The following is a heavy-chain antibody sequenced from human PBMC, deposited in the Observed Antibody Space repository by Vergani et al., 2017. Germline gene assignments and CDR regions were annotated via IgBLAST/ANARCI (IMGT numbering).Heavy chain of an antibody. Sequence: QLQLQESGPGLVKPSATLSLTCSVSGASIRSSNYYWGWIRQPPGKGLEWIAGIYYSGSTYYNPSLKSRVTLSLDTSRNRFSVKLSSVTAADTAVYFWARHSTVEWQVKLGGIDPWGQGSLVTVSS. CDR2: IYYSGST. CDR3: ARHSTVEWQVKLGGIDP. J-gene: IGHJ5*02. V-gene: IGHV4-39*01. D-gene: IGHD6-19*01. CDR1: GASIRSSNYY.